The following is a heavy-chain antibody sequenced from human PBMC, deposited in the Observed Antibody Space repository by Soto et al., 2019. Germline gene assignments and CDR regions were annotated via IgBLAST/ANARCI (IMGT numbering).Heavy chain of an antibody. CDR2: TYYRSKWYN. CDR3: ARAWDASSGWYVSYYFDY. CDR1: GDSVSSNSAA. Sequence: SQTLSLTCAISGDSVSSNSAAWNWIRQSPSRGLEWLGRTYYRSKWYNDYAVSVKSRITINPDTSKNQFSLQLNSVTPEDTAVYYCARAWDASSGWYVSYYFDYWGQGTLVTVSS. D-gene: IGHD6-19*01. V-gene: IGHV6-1*01. J-gene: IGHJ4*02.